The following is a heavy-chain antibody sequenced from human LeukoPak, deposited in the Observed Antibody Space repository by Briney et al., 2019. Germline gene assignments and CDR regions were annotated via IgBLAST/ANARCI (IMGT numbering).Heavy chain of an antibody. CDR2: IYYSGTT. CDR3: ARHDRIIASPLV. CDR1: GVSISSSSYN. J-gene: IGHJ4*02. V-gene: IGHV4-39*01. Sequence: SETLSLTCIVSGVSISSSSYNWGWIRQPPGKGLEWIGSIYYSGTTYHNPSLKSRLTISVDTSKNQFSLNLSSVTAADTAVYYCARHDRIIASPLVWGQGILVTVSS. D-gene: IGHD2/OR15-2a*01.